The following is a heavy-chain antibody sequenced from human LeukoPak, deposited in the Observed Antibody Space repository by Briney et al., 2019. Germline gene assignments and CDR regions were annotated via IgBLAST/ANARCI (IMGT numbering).Heavy chain of an antibody. CDR2: INRPPDST. D-gene: IGHD1-1*01. V-gene: IGHV3-23*01. CDR1: GFTFSNYA. Sequence: GGSLRLSCAASGFTFSNYAMSWVRQAPGKGLEWVSGINRPPDSTFAADSVKGRFTISRDNSKNTLYLQMNSLRVEDTALYYCAKVHGVPYWGQGTLVTVSS. J-gene: IGHJ4*02. CDR3: AKVHGVPY.